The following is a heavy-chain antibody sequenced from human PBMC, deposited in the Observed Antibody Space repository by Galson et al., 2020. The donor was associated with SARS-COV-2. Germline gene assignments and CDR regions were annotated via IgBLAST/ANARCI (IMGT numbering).Heavy chain of an antibody. Sequence: GESLKISCKASGYTFTSYYMHWVRQAPGQGLEWMGIINPSGGSTSYAQKFQGRVTMTRDTSTSTVYMELSSLRSEDTAVYYCARYQRSGSYSNSGFDPWGQGTLVTVSS. V-gene: IGHV1-46*01. CDR3: ARYQRSGSYSNSGFDP. CDR1: GYTFTSYY. J-gene: IGHJ5*02. CDR2: INPSGGST. D-gene: IGHD3-10*01.